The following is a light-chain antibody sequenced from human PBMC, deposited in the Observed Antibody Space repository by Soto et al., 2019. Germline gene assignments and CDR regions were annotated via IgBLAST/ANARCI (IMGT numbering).Light chain of an antibody. Sequence: EIVLTQSPATLSLSPGERATLSCRASESVAGYLAWYQQKPGLPPRLLIYDASNRATGIPARFSGSGSGTEFTLTISSLQSEDFAVYYCQQYNKWPRTFGQGTKVDIK. CDR1: ESVAGY. CDR2: DAS. J-gene: IGKJ1*01. V-gene: IGKV3-11*01. CDR3: QQYNKWPRT.